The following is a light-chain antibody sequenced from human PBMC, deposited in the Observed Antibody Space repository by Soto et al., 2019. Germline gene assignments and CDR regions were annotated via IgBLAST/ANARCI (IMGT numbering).Light chain of an antibody. V-gene: IGKV3-20*01. CDR2: GAS. J-gene: IGKJ3*01. CDR1: QSVSSSY. Sequence: EIVLTQSPGTLSLSPGERATLSCRASQSVSSSYLAWYQQKPGQAPRLLIYGASNRATGIPDRFSVSASVTAFTLTISRLEPEDFAVYYCQHYGTSALFGPGTKVDIK. CDR3: QHYGTSAL.